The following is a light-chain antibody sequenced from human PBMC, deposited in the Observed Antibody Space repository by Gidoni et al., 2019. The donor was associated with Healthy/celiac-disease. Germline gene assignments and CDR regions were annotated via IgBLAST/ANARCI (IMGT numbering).Light chain of an antibody. Sequence: SYELTQPPYVSVSPGQTASITCSGDNLGDKYACWYQQKPGQSPVLVIYQDSKRPSGIPERFSGSNSGNTATLTISGTQAMDEADYYCQSWDSSTVVFGGGTKLTVL. CDR1: NLGDKY. CDR2: QDS. CDR3: QSWDSSTVV. V-gene: IGLV3-1*01. J-gene: IGLJ2*01.